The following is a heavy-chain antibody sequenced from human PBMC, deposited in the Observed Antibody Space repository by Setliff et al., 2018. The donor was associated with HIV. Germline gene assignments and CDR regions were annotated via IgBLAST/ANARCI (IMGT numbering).Heavy chain of an antibody. D-gene: IGHD2-15*01. CDR1: GYSFSSYW. J-gene: IGHJ6*02. CDR3: ARLGGICSGGSCTALAYTMDV. V-gene: IGHV5-51*01. CDR2: IYPGDSDT. Sequence: GESLKISCKGSGYSFSSYWIGWVRQMPGRGLEWMGIIYPGDSDTRYSPSFQGQVTISADKSISTAYLQCSGLKASDTAMYYCARLGGICSGGSCTALAYTMDVGGQGTTVTVSS.